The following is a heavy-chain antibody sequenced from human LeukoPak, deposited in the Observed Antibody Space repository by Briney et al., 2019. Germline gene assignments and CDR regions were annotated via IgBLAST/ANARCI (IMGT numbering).Heavy chain of an antibody. CDR1: GFTFSSYA. V-gene: IGHV3-23*01. CDR3: AKMYSSSWYRDWFDP. CDR2: ISGSGGST. D-gene: IGHD6-13*01. J-gene: IGHJ5*02. Sequence: PGGSLRLSCAASGFTFSSYAMSWVRQAPGKGLEWVSAISGSGGSTYYADSVKGRFTISRDNSKNTPYLQMNSLRAEDTAVYYCAKMYSSSWYRDWFDPWGQGALVTVSS.